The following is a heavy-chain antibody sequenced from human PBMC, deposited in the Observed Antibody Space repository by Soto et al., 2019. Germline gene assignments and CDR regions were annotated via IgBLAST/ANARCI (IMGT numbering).Heavy chain of an antibody. CDR2: IYYSGST. V-gene: IGHV4-39*01. CDR1: GGSISSSSYY. CDR3: ARLYSGYDYCIDP. Sequence: QLQLQESGPGLVKPSETLSLTCTVSGGSISSSSYYWGWIRQPPGKGLEWIGSIYYSGSTYYNPSLKSRVTISVDTSKNQFSLKVSSVTAADTAVYYCARLYSGYDYCIDPWGQGTLVTVSS. J-gene: IGHJ5*02. D-gene: IGHD5-12*01.